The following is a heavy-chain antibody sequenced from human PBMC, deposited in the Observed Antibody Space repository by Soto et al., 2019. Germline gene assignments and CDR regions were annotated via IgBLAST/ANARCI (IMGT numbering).Heavy chain of an antibody. V-gene: IGHV1-3*01. CDR3: ARGVAGPLHWFDP. Sequence: QVQLVQSGAEVNKPWASVKVSCKASGYTFTSYAMHWVRQAPGQRLEWMGWINAGNGNTKYSQKLQGRVTITRDTSASTAYMELSSLRSEDTAVYYCARGVAGPLHWFDPWGQGTLVTVSS. J-gene: IGHJ5*02. D-gene: IGHD6-19*01. CDR1: GYTFTSYA. CDR2: INAGNGNT.